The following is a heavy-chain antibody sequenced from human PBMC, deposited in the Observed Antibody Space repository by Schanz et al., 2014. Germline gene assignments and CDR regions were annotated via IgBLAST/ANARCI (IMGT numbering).Heavy chain of an antibody. CDR2: INPNSGGT. CDR1: GYTFTGYS. J-gene: IGHJ5*01. V-gene: IGHV1-2*06. CDR3: ARDSDVSKYNLFDS. Sequence: QVQLVQSGADVKKPGASVKVSCKASGYTFTGYSMHWVRQAPGQGLECMGRINPNSGGTNYAQKFQGRVTMTRDTSISTVYMELTRLTFDDTAIYYCARDSDVSKYNLFDSWGQGTLVTVSS.